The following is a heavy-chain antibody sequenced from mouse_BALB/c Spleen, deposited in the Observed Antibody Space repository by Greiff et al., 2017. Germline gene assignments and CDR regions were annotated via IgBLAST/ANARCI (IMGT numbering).Heavy chain of an antibody. D-gene: IGHD2-1*01. CDR1: GFTFSSFG. CDR2: ISSGSSTI. V-gene: IGHV5-17*02. Sequence: EVKLQESGGGLVQPGGSRKLSCAASGFTFSSFGMHWVRQAPEKGLEWVAYISSGSSTIYYADTVKGRFTISRDNPKNTLFLQMTSLRSEDTAMYYCARGNPFAYWGQGTLVTVSA. CDR3: ARGNPFAY. J-gene: IGHJ3*01.